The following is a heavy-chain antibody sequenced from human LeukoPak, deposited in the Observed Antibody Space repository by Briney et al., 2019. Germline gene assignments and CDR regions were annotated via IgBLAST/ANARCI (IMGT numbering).Heavy chain of an antibody. V-gene: IGHV4-59*01. CDR2: IYYSGTT. Sequence: SETLSLTCTVSGGSISSYYWSWIRQPPGKGLEWIGYIYYSGTTNSNPSLKSRVTISVDTSKNQFSLKLSSVTAADTAVYYCARGFVGANYCGGDCYSSWGQGTLVTVSS. J-gene: IGHJ5*02. D-gene: IGHD2-21*02. CDR3: ARGFVGANYCGGDCYSS. CDR1: GGSISSYY.